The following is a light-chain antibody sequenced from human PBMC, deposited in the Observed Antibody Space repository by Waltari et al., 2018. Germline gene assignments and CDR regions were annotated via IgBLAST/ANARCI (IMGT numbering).Light chain of an antibody. CDR1: QSVSSSY. CDR2: GAS. V-gene: IGKV3-20*01. CDR3: QQYGSSPWT. J-gene: IGKJ1*01. Sequence: EMVLTQSPGTLSLSPGDRATLSCRASQSVSSSYVAWYQQKPGQAPRVLIHGASNRATGIPDRFSGSGSGTDFTLTISRLEPEDFAVYYCQQYGSSPWTFGQGTKVEIK.